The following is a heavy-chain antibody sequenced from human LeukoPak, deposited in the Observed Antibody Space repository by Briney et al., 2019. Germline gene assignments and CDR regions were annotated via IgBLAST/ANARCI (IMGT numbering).Heavy chain of an antibody. J-gene: IGHJ4*02. CDR1: RFTFSSHG. CDR2: IWYDGNNK. CDR3: AREHTTVTSLLDY. Sequence: GRSLRLSCAASRFTFSSHGIHWVRQAPGKGLEWVAVIWYDGNNKYYADSVKGRFTISRDSSKNTMYLQMNSLRAEDTAVYYCAREHTTVTSLLDYWGQGTLVTVSS. V-gene: IGHV3-33*01. D-gene: IGHD4-17*01.